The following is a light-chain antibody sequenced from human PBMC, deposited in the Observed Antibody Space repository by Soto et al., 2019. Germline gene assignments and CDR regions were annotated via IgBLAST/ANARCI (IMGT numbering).Light chain of an antibody. CDR2: GAS. CDR1: QSVSSSY. Sequence: EIVLTQSPGTLSLSPGERATLSCRASQSVSSSYLAWYQQKPVQAPRLLIYGASSRATGIPDRFSGSGSGTDFTLTISRLEPEYFAVYYCQQYGSSRITFGQGTRLEIK. J-gene: IGKJ5*01. V-gene: IGKV3-20*01. CDR3: QQYGSSRIT.